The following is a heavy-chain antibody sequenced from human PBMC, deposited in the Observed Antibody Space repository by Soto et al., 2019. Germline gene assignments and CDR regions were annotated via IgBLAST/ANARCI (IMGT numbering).Heavy chain of an antibody. J-gene: IGHJ4*02. D-gene: IGHD2-2*01. CDR3: AKVPPRPYCSSVSCPFDY. CDR1: GGSFSGYY. CDR2: INHSGST. V-gene: IGHV4-34*01. Sequence: SETLSLTCAVYGGSFSGYYWSWIRQPPGKGLEWIGEINHSGSTNYNPSLKSRVTISVDTSKNQFSPKLSSVTAADTAVYYCAKVPPRPYCSSVSCPFDYWGQGTLVTVSS.